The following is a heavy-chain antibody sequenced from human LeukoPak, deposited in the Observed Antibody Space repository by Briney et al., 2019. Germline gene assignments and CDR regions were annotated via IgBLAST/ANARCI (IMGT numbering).Heavy chain of an antibody. CDR1: GGSISSSSYY. J-gene: IGHJ4*02. Sequence: SETLSLTCTVSGGSISSSSYYWGWIRQPPGKGLEWIGNIYYSGSTNYNPSLKSRVTISVDTSKNQFSLKLSSVTAADTAVYYCARDIVVVVAASHFDYWGQGTLVTVSS. V-gene: IGHV4-39*07. CDR2: IYYSGST. CDR3: ARDIVVVVAASHFDY. D-gene: IGHD2-15*01.